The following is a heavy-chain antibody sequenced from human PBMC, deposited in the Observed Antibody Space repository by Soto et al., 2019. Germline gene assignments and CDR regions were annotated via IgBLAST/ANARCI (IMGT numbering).Heavy chain of an antibody. Sequence: QVQLVESGGGVVQPGRSLRLSCAASGFTFSSYAMHWVRQAPGKGLEWVAVISYGGSNKYYADSVKGRFTISRDNSKNTLYLQMNSLRAEDTAVYYCARDLAWLVLWFDPWGQGTLVTVSS. CDR2: ISYGGSNK. CDR1: GFTFSSYA. V-gene: IGHV3-30-3*01. CDR3: ARDLAWLVLWFDP. J-gene: IGHJ5*02. D-gene: IGHD6-19*01.